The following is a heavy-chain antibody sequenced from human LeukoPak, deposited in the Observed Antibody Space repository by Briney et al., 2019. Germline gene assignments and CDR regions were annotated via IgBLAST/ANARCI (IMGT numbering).Heavy chain of an antibody. J-gene: IGHJ5*02. CDR3: ARGVGYCSSTSCYWWFDP. CDR2: INSDGSST. Sequence: GGSLRLSCAASGFTFSSYWMHWVRQAPGKGLVWVSRINSDGSSTNYADSVKGRFTISRDNAKNTMYLQMNSLRAEATAVYYCARGVGYCSSTSCYWWFDPWGQGTLVTVSS. V-gene: IGHV3-74*01. D-gene: IGHD2-2*01. CDR1: GFTFSSYW.